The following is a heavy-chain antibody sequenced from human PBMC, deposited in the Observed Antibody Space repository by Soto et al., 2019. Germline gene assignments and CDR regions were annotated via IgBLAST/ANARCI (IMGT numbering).Heavy chain of an antibody. D-gene: IGHD5-12*01. J-gene: IGHJ6*02. Sequence: EVQLVESGGGLVQSGGSLRLSCAAAGFIFSDYDMNWVRQAPGKGLEWVSYISSSGSTIDYADSVKGRFTISRDNTKNSLYLQMNSLRAEDTAVYYCAREVDIVASFYYYGMDVWGQGTTVTVS. CDR2: ISSSGSTI. V-gene: IGHV3-48*03. CDR1: GFIFSDYD. CDR3: AREVDIVASFYYYGMDV.